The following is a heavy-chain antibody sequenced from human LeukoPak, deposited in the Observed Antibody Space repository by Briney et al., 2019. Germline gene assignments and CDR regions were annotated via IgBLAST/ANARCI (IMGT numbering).Heavy chain of an antibody. D-gene: IGHD5-24*01. V-gene: IGHV3-23*01. CDR1: GFTFSSYA. CDR2: ISSNGGGT. Sequence: GGSLRLSCAASGFTFSSYAMSWVRQAPGKGLEWVSAISSNGGGTYYADSVKGRFTISRDNSENTLYLQMNSLRAEDTAVYYCAKTLQSSGPFDYWGQGTLVTVSS. CDR3: AKTLQSSGPFDY. J-gene: IGHJ4*02.